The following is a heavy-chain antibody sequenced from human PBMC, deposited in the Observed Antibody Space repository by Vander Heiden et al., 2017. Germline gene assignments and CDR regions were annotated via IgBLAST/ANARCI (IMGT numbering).Heavy chain of an antibody. J-gene: IGHJ4*02. D-gene: IGHD5-18*01. CDR3: ARDGYSYGNDFDY. CDR2: IKQDGSEK. V-gene: IGHV3-7*01. Sequence: EVQLVEPGGGLAQPGGSLRPPCAATGSTFSSYWMSWVRQAPGKGLEWVANIKQDGSEKYYVDSVKGRFTISRDNAKNSLYLQMNSLRAEDTAVYYCARDGYSYGNDFDYWGQGTLVTVSS. CDR1: GSTFSSYW.